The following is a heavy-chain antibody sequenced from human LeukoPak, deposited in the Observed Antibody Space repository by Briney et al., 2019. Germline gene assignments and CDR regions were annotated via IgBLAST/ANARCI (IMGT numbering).Heavy chain of an antibody. CDR3: ARSVAGSRVAFDI. CDR2: INHNGNT. CDR1: YGSFSGYY. D-gene: IGHD6-19*01. Sequence: SETLSLTCTVFYGSFSGYYWSWIRQPPGKGLEWIGEINHNGNTNYNPSLKSRVTISVDTSKDQFSLKLSSVTAADTAVYYCARSVAGSRVAFDIWGQGTMVTVPS. J-gene: IGHJ3*02. V-gene: IGHV4-34*01.